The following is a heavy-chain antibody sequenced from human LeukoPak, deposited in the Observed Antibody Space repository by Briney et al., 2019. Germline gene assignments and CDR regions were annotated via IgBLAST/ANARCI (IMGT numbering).Heavy chain of an antibody. V-gene: IGHV4-34*01. J-gene: IGHJ4*02. Sequence: PSETLSLTCAVYGGSFSGYYWSWIRQPPGKGLGWIGEINHSGSTNYNPSLKSRVTISVDTSKNQFSLKLSSVTAADTAVYYCAGGGHSNYGYWGQGTLVTVSS. CDR2: INHSGST. CDR3: AGGGHSNYGY. CDR1: GGSFSGYY. D-gene: IGHD4-11*01.